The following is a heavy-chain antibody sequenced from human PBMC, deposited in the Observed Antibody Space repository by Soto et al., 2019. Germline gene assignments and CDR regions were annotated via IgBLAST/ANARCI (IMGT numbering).Heavy chain of an antibody. V-gene: IGHV4-61*01. CDR3: ARGWDAGY. CDR2: IHDSGTT. CDR1: GGSVGSGRHY. D-gene: IGHD6-19*01. Sequence: QVQLQESGPGLVKPSETLSLTCTVSGGSVGSGRHYWSWIRQPPGKVPEWIGYIHDSGTTNHASSLNGRVSISADPSRNQFFLKVYSVTAADTAVYYCARGWDAGYWGQGTLVTVSS. J-gene: IGHJ4*02.